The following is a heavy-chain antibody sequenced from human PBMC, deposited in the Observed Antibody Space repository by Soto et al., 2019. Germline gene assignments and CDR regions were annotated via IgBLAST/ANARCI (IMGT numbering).Heavy chain of an antibody. CDR3: AKEGPGGGRHFYYAMDV. Sequence: QMNLVESGGGVVQPGRSMRRSCAASGFVFSDYGMHWVRQAPDKGLVWVALITNDGNNEYYRESVKGRFSISRGRSTNTVDLLMNSLRPEDTGVYYCAKEGPGGGRHFYYAMDVWGQGTTVTVSS. J-gene: IGHJ6*02. V-gene: IGHV3-30*18. D-gene: IGHD1-26*01. CDR2: ITNDGNNE. CDR1: GFVFSDYG.